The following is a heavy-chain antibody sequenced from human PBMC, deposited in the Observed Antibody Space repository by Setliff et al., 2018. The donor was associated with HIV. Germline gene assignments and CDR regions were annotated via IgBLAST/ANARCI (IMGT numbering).Heavy chain of an antibody. CDR3: ARGDIIAVPAAIDMDV. D-gene: IGHD2-2*01. CDR2: INPNSGGT. V-gene: IGHV1-2*02. Sequence: GASVKVSCKASGYTFSGYYMHWVRQAPGQGLEWMGWINPNSGGTNYAQKFQGRVTMTRDTSISTAYMEPSRLRSDDTAVYYCARGDIIAVPAAIDMDVWGKGTTVTVSS. J-gene: IGHJ6*03. CDR1: GYTFSGYY.